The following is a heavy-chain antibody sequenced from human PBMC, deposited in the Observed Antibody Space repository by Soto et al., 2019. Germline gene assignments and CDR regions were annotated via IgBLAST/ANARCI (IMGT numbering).Heavy chain of an antibody. V-gene: IGHV3-66*01. Sequence: EMQLVESGGGLVQPGESLRLSCAASGFTVSSNYMSWVRQAPGKGLEWVSVIYAGGNTHYADSVEGRFTISRDNSNNMLYLQMNSLRAEDTAVYYCVREKVTMIVGFYYCHYWGQGTRVTVSS. CDR3: VREKVTMIVGFYYCHY. CDR2: IYAGGNT. CDR1: GFTVSSNY. J-gene: IGHJ4*02. D-gene: IGHD3-22*01.